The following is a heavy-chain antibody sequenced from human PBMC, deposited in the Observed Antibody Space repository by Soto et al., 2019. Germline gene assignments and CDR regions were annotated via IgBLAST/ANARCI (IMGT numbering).Heavy chain of an antibody. CDR3: AHRLAAAAVFDI. Sequence: GSGPTLVNPTQTLTLTCTFSGFSLTSSGVGVGWIRQPPGKALEWLALIFWNDDKRHSPSLKSRLTITKDTSKNQVVLTMTNMDPVDTATYCCAHRLAAAAVFDIWGQGTMVTVSS. CDR1: GFSLTSSGVG. V-gene: IGHV2-5*01. CDR2: IFWNDDK. J-gene: IGHJ3*02. D-gene: IGHD6-13*01.